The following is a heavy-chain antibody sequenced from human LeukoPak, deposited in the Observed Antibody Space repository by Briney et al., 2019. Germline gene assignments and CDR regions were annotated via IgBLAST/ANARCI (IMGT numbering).Heavy chain of an antibody. CDR3: ARDSGSYSAFDI. Sequence: GASVKVSCKASGGTFSSYAISWVRQAPGQGLEWMGGIIPIFGTANYAQKLQGRVTMTTDTSTSTAYMELRSLRSDDTAVYYCARDSGSYSAFDIWGQGTMVTVSS. CDR2: IIPIFGTA. V-gene: IGHV1-69*05. D-gene: IGHD1-26*01. CDR1: GGTFSSYA. J-gene: IGHJ3*02.